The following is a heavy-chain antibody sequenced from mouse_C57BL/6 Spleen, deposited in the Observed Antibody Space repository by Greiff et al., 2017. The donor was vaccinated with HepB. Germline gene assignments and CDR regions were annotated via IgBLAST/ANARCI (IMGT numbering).Heavy chain of an antibody. CDR2: INPSTGGT. CDR1: GYSFTGYY. Sequence: VQLQQSGPELVKPGASVKISCKASGYSFTGYYMNWVKQSPEKSLEWIGEINPSTGGTTYNQKFKAKATLTVDKSSSTAYMQRKSLTSEDSAVYYCARGDYDYDGDFDYWGQGTTLTVSS. CDR3: ARGDYDYDGDFDY. D-gene: IGHD2-4*01. V-gene: IGHV1-42*01. J-gene: IGHJ2*01.